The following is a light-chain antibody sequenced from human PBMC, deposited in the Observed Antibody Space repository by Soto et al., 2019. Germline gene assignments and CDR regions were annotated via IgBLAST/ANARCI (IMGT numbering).Light chain of an antibody. J-gene: IGKJ4*01. V-gene: IGKV3D-20*02. Sequence: EIVLTQSPGTLSLSPGERATLSCRANQSVSSSYLAWYQQKPGQAPRLLIYGASSRATGFPDRFSGSGSGTDFTLTISRLEPEDFAVYYCQQRSNWLTFGGGTKVDIK. CDR3: QQRSNWLT. CDR2: GAS. CDR1: QSVSSSY.